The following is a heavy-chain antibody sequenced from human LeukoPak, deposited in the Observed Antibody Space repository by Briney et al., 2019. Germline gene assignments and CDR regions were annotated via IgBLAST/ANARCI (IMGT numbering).Heavy chain of an antibody. CDR1: GFTFSSYS. CDR2: ISSSSSTI. CDR3: ATLRWYAPFDY. J-gene: IGHJ4*02. D-gene: IGHD4-23*01. Sequence: GGSLRLSCAASGFTFSSYSINWVRQAPGKGLEWVSYISSSSSTIYYADSVKGRFTISRDNAKNSLYLQMNSLRAEDTAVYYCATLRWYAPFDYWGQGTLVTVSS. V-gene: IGHV3-48*01.